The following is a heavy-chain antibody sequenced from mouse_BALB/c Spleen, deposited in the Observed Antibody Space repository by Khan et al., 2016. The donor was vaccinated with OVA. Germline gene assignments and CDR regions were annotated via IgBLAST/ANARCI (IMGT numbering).Heavy chain of an antibody. Sequence: VQLQESGTELARPGASVKLSCKASGYTFTSYWMQWVKQRPGQGLEWIGAIYPGDGNTRYTQKFKGKATLTADKSSSTVYMQLSSLAYEDSAVYYCARGGITTGYFDYWGQGTTLTVPS. CDR1: GYTFTSYW. D-gene: IGHD1-1*01. J-gene: IGHJ2*01. CDR3: ARGGITTGYFDY. V-gene: IGHV1-87*01. CDR2: IYPGDGNT.